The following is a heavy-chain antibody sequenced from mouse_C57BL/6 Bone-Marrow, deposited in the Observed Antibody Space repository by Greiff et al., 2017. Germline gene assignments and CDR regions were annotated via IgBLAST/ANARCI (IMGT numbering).Heavy chain of an antibody. Sequence: QVQLQQPGAELVKPGASVKVSCKASGYTFTSYWMHWVKQSPGQGLEWIGRIHPSAGATNYNQKFKGKATLTVDKSSSTAYMQLSSLASEDSAVYYCAIYGSYPFDYWGQGTTLTVSS. D-gene: IGHD1-1*02. CDR2: IHPSAGAT. V-gene: IGHV1-74*01. CDR3: AIYGSYPFDY. CDR1: GYTFTSYW. J-gene: IGHJ2*01.